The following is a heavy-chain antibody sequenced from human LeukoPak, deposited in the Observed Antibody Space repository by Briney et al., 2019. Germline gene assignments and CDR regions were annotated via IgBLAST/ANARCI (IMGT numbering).Heavy chain of an antibody. CDR1: GLTVSGNY. CDR3: AKDKGYYYGSGGSGLFDY. D-gene: IGHD3-10*01. CDR2: ISWNSGSI. J-gene: IGHJ4*02. Sequence: PGGSLRLSCAASGLTVSGNYMCWVRQAPGKGLEWVSGISWNSGSIGYADSVKGRFTISRDNAKNSLYLQMNSLRAEDTALYYCAKDKGYYYGSGGSGLFDYWGQGTLVTVSS. V-gene: IGHV3-9*01.